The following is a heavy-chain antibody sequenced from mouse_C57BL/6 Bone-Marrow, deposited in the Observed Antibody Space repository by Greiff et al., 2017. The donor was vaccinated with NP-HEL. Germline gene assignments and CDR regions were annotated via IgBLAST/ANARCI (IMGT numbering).Heavy chain of an antibody. CDR2: IDPANGNT. CDR3: ATIYYGYDGYYFDY. J-gene: IGHJ2*01. D-gene: IGHD2-2*01. Sequence: EVMLVESVAELVRPGASVKLSCTASGFNIKNTYMHWVKQRPEQGLEWIGRIDPANGNTKYAPKFQGKATITADTSSNTAYLQLSSLTSEDTAIYYCATIYYGYDGYYFDYWGQGTTLTVSS. V-gene: IGHV14-3*01. CDR1: GFNIKNTY.